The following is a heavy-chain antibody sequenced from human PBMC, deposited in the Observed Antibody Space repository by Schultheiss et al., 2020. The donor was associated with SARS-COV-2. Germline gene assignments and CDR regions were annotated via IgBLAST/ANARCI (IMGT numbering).Heavy chain of an antibody. V-gene: IGHV4-59*01. CDR2: IYYSGST. Sequence: SETLSLTCTVSGGSISSYYWSWTRQPPGKGLEWIGYIYYSGSTNYNPSLKSRVTISVDTSKNQFSLKLSSVTAADTAVYYCAREVYAPYYYYYVMDFWGQGTTVTVSS. CDR3: AREVYAPYYYYYVMDF. D-gene: IGHD2-8*01. J-gene: IGHJ6*02. CDR1: GGSISSYY.